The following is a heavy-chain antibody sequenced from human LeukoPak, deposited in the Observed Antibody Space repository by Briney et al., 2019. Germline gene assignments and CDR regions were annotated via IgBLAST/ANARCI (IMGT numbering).Heavy chain of an antibody. J-gene: IGHJ4*02. CDR3: ARDHNYAFDN. V-gene: IGHV3-20*04. Sequence: GGSLRLSCAASGFTFDDYGMSWVRQAPGKGLEWVSGINWNGGSTGYADSVKGRFTISRDNAKNSLYLQMNSLRVEDTAVYYCARDHNYAFDNWGQGTLVTVSS. CDR1: GFTFDDYG. D-gene: IGHD1-1*01. CDR2: INWNGGST.